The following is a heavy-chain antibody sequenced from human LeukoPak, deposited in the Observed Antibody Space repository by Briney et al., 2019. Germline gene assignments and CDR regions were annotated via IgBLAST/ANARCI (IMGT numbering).Heavy chain of an antibody. V-gene: IGHV3-7*03. CDR2: IKLDGSEK. CDR1: GFTFGKYW. D-gene: IGHD3-3*01. J-gene: IGHJ4*02. Sequence: GGSLRLSCVASGFTFGKYWMSWVCQAPGKGLEWVANIKLDGSEKNYVDSVKGRFTISRDNTKNSLYLQMNSLRAEDTAVFYCARDQYDTWSRRGNFDSWGQGTLVIVSP. CDR3: ARDQYDTWSRRGNFDS.